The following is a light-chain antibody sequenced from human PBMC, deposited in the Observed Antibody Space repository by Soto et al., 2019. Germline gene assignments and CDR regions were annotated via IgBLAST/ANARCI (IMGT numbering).Light chain of an antibody. J-gene: IGLJ1*01. Sequence: HSSPTQPASVSGSPGQSIALSLPGAGRYVGGYNYVSWYQQHPGKEPKLIIYGVSHRPSGVSTRFSASRSAYTASLTISGLQAEDEADYYCSSFTSNYFYVFGPGTTGTVL. CDR1: GRYVGGYNY. CDR2: GVS. CDR3: SSFTSNYFYV. V-gene: IGLV2-14*01.